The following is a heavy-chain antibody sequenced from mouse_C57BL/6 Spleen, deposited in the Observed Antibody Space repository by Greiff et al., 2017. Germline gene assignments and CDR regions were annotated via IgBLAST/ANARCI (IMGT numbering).Heavy chain of an antibody. J-gene: IGHJ4*01. Sequence: QVQLQQPGAELVKPGASVKLSCKASGYTFTSYWMYWVKQRPGQGLEWIGMIHPSSGSTNYNEKFKSKATLTVDKSTSTAYMQISSLTSEDSAVYYCESSGDYYAMDYWGQGTSVTVSS. CDR1: GYTFTSYW. V-gene: IGHV1-64*01. D-gene: IGHD6-1*01. CDR2: IHPSSGST. CDR3: ESSGDYYAMDY.